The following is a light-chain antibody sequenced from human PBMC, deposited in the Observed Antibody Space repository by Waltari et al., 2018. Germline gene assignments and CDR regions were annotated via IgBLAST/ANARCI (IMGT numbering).Light chain of an antibody. Sequence: SYELTQAPSVSVSPGQRPSVACSGDSLGDNVVCWYQQKPGQSPVLVIYQNFKRPSGIPERFSGATSGNKATLTISGTQAMDEADYYCQVWDNNIVVFGGGTKLTVL. CDR3: QVWDNNIVV. J-gene: IGLJ2*01. CDR1: SLGDNV. V-gene: IGLV3-1*01. CDR2: QNF.